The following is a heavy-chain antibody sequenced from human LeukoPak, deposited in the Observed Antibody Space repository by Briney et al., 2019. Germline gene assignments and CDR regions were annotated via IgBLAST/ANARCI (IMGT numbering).Heavy chain of an antibody. J-gene: IGHJ3*02. CDR1: GYTFTSYY. D-gene: IGHD2-2*01. V-gene: IGHV1-46*01. Sequence: GASVKVSCKASGYTFTSYYMHWVRQAPGQGLEWMGIINPSGGSTSYAQKFQGRVTMTRDTSTSTVYMELSSLRSEDTAVYYCARGPIYCSSTSCYGVGADDAFDIWGQGTMVTVSS. CDR3: ARGPIYCSSTSCYGVGADDAFDI. CDR2: INPSGGST.